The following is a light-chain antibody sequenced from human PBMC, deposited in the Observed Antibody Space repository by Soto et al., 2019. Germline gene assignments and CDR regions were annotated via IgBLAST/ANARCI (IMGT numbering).Light chain of an antibody. CDR2: AAS. Sequence: IHLTQSPSFLSAAIAARATIPRPASQGISSYLAWYQQKPGKAPKLLIYAASTLQSGVPSRFSGSGSGTEFTLTISSLQPEDFATYYCQQLNSYPWTFGQGTKVDIK. J-gene: IGKJ1*01. V-gene: IGKV1-9*01. CDR3: QQLNSYPWT. CDR1: QGISSY.